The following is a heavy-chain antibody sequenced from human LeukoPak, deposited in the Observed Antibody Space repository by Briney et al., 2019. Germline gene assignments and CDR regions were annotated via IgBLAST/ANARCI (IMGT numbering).Heavy chain of an antibody. CDR2: IYSGGST. CDR1: GFTVSSNY. V-gene: IGHV3-53*04. Sequence: SGGSLRLSCAASGFTVSSNYMSWVRQAPGKGLEWVSVIYSGGSTYYADSVKGRFTISRHNSKNTLYLQMNSRRAEDTAVDYCARAGDYGGNPFDYWGQGTLVTVSS. CDR3: ARAGDYGGNPFDY. J-gene: IGHJ4*02. D-gene: IGHD4-17*01.